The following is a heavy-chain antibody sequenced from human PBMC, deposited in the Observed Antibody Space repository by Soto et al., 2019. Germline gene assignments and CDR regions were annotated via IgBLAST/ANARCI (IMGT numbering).Heavy chain of an antibody. J-gene: IGHJ4*02. CDR3: ARHSGNNWNYPYDY. V-gene: IGHV4-39*01. D-gene: IGHD1-7*01. Sequence: SETLSLTCTVSGGSISSSSYYWGWIRQPPGKGLEWIGSIYYSGSTYYNPSLKSQVTISIDTSKNQFSLKLSSVTAADTAVYYCARHSGNNWNYPYDYWGQGTLVTVSS. CDR2: IYYSGST. CDR1: GGSISSSSYY.